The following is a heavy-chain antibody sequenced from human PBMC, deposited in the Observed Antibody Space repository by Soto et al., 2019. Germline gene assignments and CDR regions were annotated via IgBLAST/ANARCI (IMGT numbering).Heavy chain of an antibody. V-gene: IGHV1-69*13. CDR2: IIPIFGTA. Sequence: ASVKVSCKASGGTFSSYAISWVRQAPGQGLEWMGGIIPIFGTANYAQKFQGRVTITADESTSTAYMELSSLRSEDTAVYYCASPPFGSGSYYKRDYYYYGMDVWGQGTTVTVSS. CDR1: GGTFSSYA. J-gene: IGHJ6*02. CDR3: ASPPFGSGSYYKRDYYYYGMDV. D-gene: IGHD3-10*01.